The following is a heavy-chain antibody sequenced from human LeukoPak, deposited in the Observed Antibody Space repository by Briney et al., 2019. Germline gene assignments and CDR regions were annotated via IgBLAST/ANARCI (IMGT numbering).Heavy chain of an antibody. CDR1: GFTFSSYA. CDR2: ISGSGGST. CDR3: AKDRGEIAAAGRGVDY. Sequence: GGSLRLSCAASGFTFSSYAMSWVRQAPGKGLEWVSAISGSGGSTYYADSVKGRFTISRDNSKNTLYLQMNSLRAEDTAVYYCAKDRGEIAAAGRGVDYWGQGTLVTVSS. D-gene: IGHD6-13*01. V-gene: IGHV3-23*01. J-gene: IGHJ4*02.